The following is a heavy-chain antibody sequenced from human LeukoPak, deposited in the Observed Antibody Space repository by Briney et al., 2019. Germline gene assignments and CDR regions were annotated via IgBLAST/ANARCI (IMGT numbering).Heavy chain of an antibody. CDR2: INWNGGST. CDR3: AKGSDYGDYNSFDY. J-gene: IGHJ4*02. Sequence: PGGSLRLSCAASGFTFDDYGMSWVRQAPGKGLEWVSGINWNGGSTGYADSVKGRFTISRDNAKNSPYLQMNSLRAEDTALYYCAKGSDYGDYNSFDYWGQGTLVTVSS. CDR1: GFTFDDYG. V-gene: IGHV3-20*04. D-gene: IGHD4-17*01.